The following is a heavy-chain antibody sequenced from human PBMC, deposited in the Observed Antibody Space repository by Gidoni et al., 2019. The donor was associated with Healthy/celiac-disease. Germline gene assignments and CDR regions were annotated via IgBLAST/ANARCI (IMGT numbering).Heavy chain of an antibody. CDR1: GGSFSGYY. CDR2: INHSGST. J-gene: IGHJ4*02. CDR3: ARGLGQCSGGSCYPFDY. Sequence: QVQLQQWGAGLLKPSETLSLTCAVYGGSFSGYYWSWIRQPPGKGLEWIGEINHSGSTNYNPSLKSRVTISVDTSKNQFSLKLSSVTAADTAVYYCARGLGQCSGGSCYPFDYWGQGTLVTVSS. V-gene: IGHV4-34*01. D-gene: IGHD2-15*01.